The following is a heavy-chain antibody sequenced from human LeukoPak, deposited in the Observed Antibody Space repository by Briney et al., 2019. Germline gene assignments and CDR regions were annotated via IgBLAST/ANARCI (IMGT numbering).Heavy chain of an antibody. CDR3: AKDSRTHGYYPYYFDY. CDR1: GFTFSSYG. CDR2: IRYDGSNK. J-gene: IGHJ4*02. V-gene: IGHV3-30*02. Sequence: SGGSLRLSCAASGFTFSSYGMHWVRQAPGKGLEWVAFIRYDGSNKYYADSVKGRFTISRDNSKNTLYLQMNSLRAEDTAVYYCAKDSRTHGYYPYYFDYWGQGTLVTVSS. D-gene: IGHD3-22*01.